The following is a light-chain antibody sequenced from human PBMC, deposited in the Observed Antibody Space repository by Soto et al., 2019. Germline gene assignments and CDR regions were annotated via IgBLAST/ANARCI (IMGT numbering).Light chain of an antibody. CDR1: QSLLHITGETF. V-gene: IGKV2D-29*02. J-gene: IGKJ5*01. CDR3: MQSTQLPPT. CDR2: EVS. Sequence: DVVMTQTPLSLSVAPGQPASISCKSSQSLLHITGETFLFWYLQKPGQSPQLLIYEVSTRVSGVPDRFSGSGSGTDFTLEISWVETGDVGIYYCMQSTQLPPTFGQGTRLEIK.